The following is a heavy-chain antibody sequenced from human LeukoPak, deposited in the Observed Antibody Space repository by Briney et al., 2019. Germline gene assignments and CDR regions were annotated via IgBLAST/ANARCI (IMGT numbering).Heavy chain of an antibody. CDR2: IKADGSGK. CDR1: GFTFSSSW. Sequence: GGSLRLSCVASGFTFSSSWMTWVRQAPGMGLERVANIKADGSGKYYVDSVRGRFSISRDNAKNSLYLVLNSLRAEDTGVYFCARDRGWQQFDYWGQGTLVTVSS. V-gene: IGHV3-7*01. J-gene: IGHJ4*02. CDR3: ARDRGWQQFDY. D-gene: IGHD5-24*01.